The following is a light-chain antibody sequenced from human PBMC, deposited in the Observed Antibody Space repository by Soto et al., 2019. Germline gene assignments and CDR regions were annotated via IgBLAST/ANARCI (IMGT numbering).Light chain of an antibody. CDR2: DVS. J-gene: IGLJ2*01. V-gene: IGLV2-14*03. CDR3: SSYSSNSPVV. Sequence: QSALTQPASVSGSPGQSITVSCTGTNSDVGGFNYVSWYQQHPGKAPKLIIYDVSRRPSGVSNRFSGSKSGNTASLTISGLQAEDEADYYCSSYSSNSPVVFGGGTKLTVL. CDR1: NSDVGGFNY.